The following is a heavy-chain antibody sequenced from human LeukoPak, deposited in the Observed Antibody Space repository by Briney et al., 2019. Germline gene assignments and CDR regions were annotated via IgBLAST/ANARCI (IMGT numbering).Heavy chain of an antibody. CDR1: GFTFSSYA. J-gene: IGHJ6*03. V-gene: IGHV3-23*01. CDR3: AKRSSYYYYYMDV. Sequence: PGGSLRLSCAASGFTFSSYAMSWVRQAPGKGLEWVSAISGSGSTTYHADSVKGRFTISRDNSKNTLYLQMNSLRAEDTAVYYCAKRSSYYYYYMDVWGKGTTVTVSS. CDR2: ISGSGSTT.